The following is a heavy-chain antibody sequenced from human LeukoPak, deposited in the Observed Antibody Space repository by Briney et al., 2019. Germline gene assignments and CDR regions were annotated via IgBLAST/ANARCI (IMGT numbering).Heavy chain of an antibody. J-gene: IGHJ4*02. Sequence: ASVKVSCKASGYTFTGYYMHWVRQAPGQGLEWMGWINPNSGGTNYAQKFQGRVTMTRDTSISTAYMELSRLRSDDTAVYYCARGIQLWLLHQHFDYWGQGTLVTVSS. D-gene: IGHD5-18*01. CDR2: INPNSGGT. CDR1: GYTFTGYY. V-gene: IGHV1-2*02. CDR3: ARGIQLWLLHQHFDY.